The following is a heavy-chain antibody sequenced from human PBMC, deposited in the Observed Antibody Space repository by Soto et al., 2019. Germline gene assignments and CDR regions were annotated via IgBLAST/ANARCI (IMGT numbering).Heavy chain of an antibody. V-gene: IGHV1-69*06. CDR2: IIPIFNST. J-gene: IGHJ4*02. CDR3: AREGRGKKAGYNGLVSLGY. D-gene: IGHD2-2*02. Sequence: QVQLVQSGAEVKTPGSSLKVSCKVSGSRFINYVISWVRQAPGHGMEWLGRIIPIFNSTKYAQNFQGRVTITADKSTSTASLELSSLRSDETAVYYCAREGRGKKAGYNGLVSLGYWGQGTLVTVSA. CDR1: GSRFINYV.